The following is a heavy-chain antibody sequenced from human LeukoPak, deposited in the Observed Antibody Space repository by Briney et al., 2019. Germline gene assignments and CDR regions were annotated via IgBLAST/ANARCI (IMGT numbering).Heavy chain of an antibody. Sequence: PGGSLRLSCAASGFTFSSYGMNWVRQAPGKGLEWVSSFGGNGGNTYYADSVRGRFTISRDNSKNTLYLQMNSLRAEDTAIYFCAKSLNWNFESWGRGTLVTVSS. D-gene: IGHD1-1*01. CDR1: GFTFSSYG. CDR2: FGGNGGNT. J-gene: IGHJ4*02. CDR3: AKSLNWNFES. V-gene: IGHV3-23*01.